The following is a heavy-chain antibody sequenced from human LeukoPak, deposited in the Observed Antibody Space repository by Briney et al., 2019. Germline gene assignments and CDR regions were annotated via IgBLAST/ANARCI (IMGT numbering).Heavy chain of an antibody. Sequence: PSETLSLTCTVSGGSISSYYWSWIRQPPGKGLEWIGYIYTSGSTNYNPSLKRRVTISVDTSKSQISLQLSSVTAADTAVYYCASLSDRQSRDFDYWGQGTLVTVSS. J-gene: IGHJ4*02. V-gene: IGHV4-4*09. CDR2: IYTSGST. CDR3: ASLSDRQSRDFDY. D-gene: IGHD3-16*02. CDR1: GGSISSYY.